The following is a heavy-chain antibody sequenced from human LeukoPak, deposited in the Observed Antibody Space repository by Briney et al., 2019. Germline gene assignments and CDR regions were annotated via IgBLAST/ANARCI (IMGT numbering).Heavy chain of an antibody. J-gene: IGHJ4*02. CDR2: IYYSGST. D-gene: IGHD3-22*01. Sequence: SETLSLTCTVSGGSISSGGYYWSWIRQHPGKGLEWIGYIYYSGSTYYNPSLKSRVTISVDTSKNQFSLKLSSVTAADTAVYFCARAEYYYDSSGYYPFGYWGQGTLVTVSS. CDR1: GGSISSGGYY. CDR3: ARAEYYYDSSGYYPFGY. V-gene: IGHV4-31*03.